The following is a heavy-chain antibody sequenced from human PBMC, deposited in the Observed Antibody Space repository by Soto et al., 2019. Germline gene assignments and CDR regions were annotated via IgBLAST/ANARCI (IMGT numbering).Heavy chain of an antibody. Sequence: QVQLVESGGGLVKPGGSLRLSCAASGFTFTDCYMNWIRQAPGKGLEWVSYISSTGTYTNYADSVKGRFTISRDNAKNSLYLQMNSLRAEDTAVYYCARDANYAANWGQGTLVTVSS. CDR2: ISSTGTYT. CDR1: GFTFTDCY. D-gene: IGHD1-7*01. V-gene: IGHV3-11*05. J-gene: IGHJ4*02. CDR3: ARDANYAAN.